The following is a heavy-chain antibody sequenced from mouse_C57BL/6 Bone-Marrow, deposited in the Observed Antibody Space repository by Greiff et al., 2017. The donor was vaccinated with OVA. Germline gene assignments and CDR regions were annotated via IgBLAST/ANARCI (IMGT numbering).Heavy chain of an antibody. CDR3: ARDDYGSSYAMDY. CDR1: GYSITSGYY. J-gene: IGHJ4*01. CDR2: ISYDGSN. Sequence: EVQLVESGPGLVKPSQSLSLTCSVTGYSITSGYYWNWIRQFPGNKLEWMGYISYDGSNNYNPSLKNRISITRDTSKNQFFLKLNSVTTEDTATYYCARDDYGSSYAMDYWGQGTSVTVSS. V-gene: IGHV3-6*01. D-gene: IGHD1-1*01.